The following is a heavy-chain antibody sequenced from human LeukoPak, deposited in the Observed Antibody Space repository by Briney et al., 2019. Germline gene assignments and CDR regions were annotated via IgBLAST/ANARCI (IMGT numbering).Heavy chain of an antibody. D-gene: IGHD1-26*01. V-gene: IGHV1-46*01. CDR1: GYTFASYY. Sequence: GASVKVSCKASGYTFASYYMHWVRQAPGQGLEWMGIINPSGGSTSYAQKFQGRVTMTRDTSTSTVYMELRSLRSDDTAVYYCARWEGPGGDAFDIWGQGTMVTVSS. J-gene: IGHJ3*02. CDR3: ARWEGPGGDAFDI. CDR2: INPSGGST.